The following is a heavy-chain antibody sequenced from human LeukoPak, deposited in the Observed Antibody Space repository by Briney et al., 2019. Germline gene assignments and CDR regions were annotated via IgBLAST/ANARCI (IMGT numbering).Heavy chain of an antibody. CDR1: GGSISSSNW. V-gene: IGHV4-4*02. J-gene: IGHJ6*02. Sequence: SETLSLTCAVSGGSISSSNWWSWVRQPPGKGLEWIGEIYHSGSTNYNPSLKSRVTISVDKSKNQFSLKLSSVTAADTAVYYCARERLHGYYYYGMDVWGQGTTVTVSS. CDR3: ARERLHGYYYYGMDV. CDR2: IYHSGST.